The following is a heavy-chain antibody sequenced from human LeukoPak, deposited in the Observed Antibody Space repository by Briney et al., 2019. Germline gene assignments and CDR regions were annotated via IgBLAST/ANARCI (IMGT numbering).Heavy chain of an antibody. J-gene: IGHJ5*02. Sequence: SQTLSLTCAISGDSVSSNSAAWNWIRQSPSRGLEWLGRTYYRSKWYNDYAVSVKSRITINPDTSKNQFSLKLSSVTAADTAVYYCARRIAAAAPNWFDPWGQGTLVTVSS. CDR2: TYYRSKWYN. CDR3: ARRIAAAAPNWFDP. V-gene: IGHV6-1*01. D-gene: IGHD6-13*01. CDR1: GDSVSSNSAA.